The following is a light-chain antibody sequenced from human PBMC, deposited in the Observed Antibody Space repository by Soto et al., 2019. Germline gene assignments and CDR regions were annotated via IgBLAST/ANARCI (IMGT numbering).Light chain of an antibody. CDR3: SSYAGSNKGVL. Sequence: QSVLTQPPSASGSPGQSVTISCTGTSSDVGAFNFVSWYQQPPGKAPKLVIYEVTKLPSGVPDRFSGSKSGDTASLTVSGLQPEDEAHYFCSSYAGSNKGVLFGGGTKLTVL. V-gene: IGLV2-8*01. CDR2: EVT. CDR1: SSDVGAFNF. J-gene: IGLJ2*01.